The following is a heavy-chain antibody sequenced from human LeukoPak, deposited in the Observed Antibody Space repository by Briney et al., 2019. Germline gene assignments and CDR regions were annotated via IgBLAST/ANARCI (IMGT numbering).Heavy chain of an antibody. CDR2: LLYDGSNE. D-gene: IGHD6-13*01. CDR1: GFTFSSYA. J-gene: IGHJ4*02. CDR3: ASISIGAAGTDY. V-gene: IGHV3-30*03. Sequence: GGSLRLSCAASGFTFSSYAMHWVRQAPGKGLEWVAMLLYDGSNEYYADSVKGRFTISRDNSKNTLYLQMNSLRDEDTAVYYCASISIGAAGTDYWGQGTLVTVSS.